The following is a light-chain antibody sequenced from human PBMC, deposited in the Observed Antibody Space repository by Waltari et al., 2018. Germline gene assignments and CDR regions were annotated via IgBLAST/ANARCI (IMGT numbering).Light chain of an antibody. CDR3: QQYNNWPLPT. J-gene: IGKJ1*01. V-gene: IGKV3-15*01. Sequence: EIVMTQSPATLSVSPGERATLYCRASQSVSSNLAWYQQKPGQAPRLLIYGASTRATGIPARFSGSGSGTEFTLTISSLQSEDFAVYYCQQYNNWPLPTFGQGTKVEIK. CDR1: QSVSSN. CDR2: GAS.